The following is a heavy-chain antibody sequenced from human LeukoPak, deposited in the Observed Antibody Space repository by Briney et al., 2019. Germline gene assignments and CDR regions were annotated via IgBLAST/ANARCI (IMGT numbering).Heavy chain of an antibody. V-gene: IGHV4-34*01. CDR2: INHSGST. J-gene: IGHJ3*01. Sequence: SETLSLTCAVYGGSFSGYYWSWIRQPPGKGLEWIGEINHSGSTNYNPSLKSRVTILVDTSKNQFSLKLSSVTAADTAVYYCRLTIFGVADAFDLWGQGTMVTVSS. CDR3: RLTIFGVADAFDL. CDR1: GGSFSGYY. D-gene: IGHD3-3*01.